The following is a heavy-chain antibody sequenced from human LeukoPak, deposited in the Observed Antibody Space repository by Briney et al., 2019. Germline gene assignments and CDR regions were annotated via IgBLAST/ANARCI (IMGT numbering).Heavy chain of an antibody. CDR3: ARDDFWSGYPFDY. CDR1: GYSISSGYY. Sequence: SETLSLTCTVSGYSISSGYYWGWIRQPPGKGLEWIGSIYHSGSTYYNPSLKSRVTISVDTSKNQFSLKLSSVTAADTAVYYCARDDFWSGYPFDYWGQGTPVTVSS. V-gene: IGHV4-38-2*02. J-gene: IGHJ4*02. D-gene: IGHD3-3*01. CDR2: IYHSGST.